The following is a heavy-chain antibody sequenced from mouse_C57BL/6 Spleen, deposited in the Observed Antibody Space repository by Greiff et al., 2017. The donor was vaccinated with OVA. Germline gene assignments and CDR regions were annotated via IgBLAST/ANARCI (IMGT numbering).Heavy chain of an antibody. J-gene: IGHJ3*01. CDR2: IDPGDGDT. CDR3: TTWGCDGSSFIAY. Sequence: VQLQQSGAELVRPGASVQLSCTASGFTITDYYMHWVKQRPEQGLEWIGRIDPGDGDTDYAPKFQGKATMTADTPSNTAYRKLSSLKYEDTAVDDSTTWGCDGSSFIAYWGQGTLVTVSA. V-gene: IGHV14-1*01. CDR1: GFTITDYY. D-gene: IGHD1-1*01.